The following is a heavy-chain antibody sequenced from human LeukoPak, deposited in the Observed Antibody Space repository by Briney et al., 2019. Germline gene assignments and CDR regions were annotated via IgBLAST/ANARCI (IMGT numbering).Heavy chain of an antibody. Sequence: ASVKVSCKASGYTFTSYGISWVRQAPGQGLEWMGWISAYNGNTNYAQKFQGRVTMTRDTSISTAYMELSSLRSDDTAVYYCARGGYSGTEKPNDYWGQGTLVTVSS. CDR1: GYTFTSYG. CDR3: ARGGYSGTEKPNDY. D-gene: IGHD1-26*01. J-gene: IGHJ4*02. V-gene: IGHV1-18*01. CDR2: ISAYNGNT.